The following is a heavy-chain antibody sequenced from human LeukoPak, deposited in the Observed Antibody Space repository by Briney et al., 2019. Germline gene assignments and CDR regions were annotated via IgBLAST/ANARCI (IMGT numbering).Heavy chain of an antibody. CDR1: GFTFSSYS. CDR3: ARARKYQLLITAGKYYYYYMDV. V-gene: IGHV3-21*01. D-gene: IGHD2-2*01. CDR2: ISSSSSYI. Sequence: GGSLRLSCAASGFTFSSYSMNWVRQALGKGLEWVSSISSSSSYIYYADSVKGRFTISRDNAKNSLYLQMNSLRAEDTAVYYCARARKYQLLITAGKYYYYYMDVWGKGTTVTVSS. J-gene: IGHJ6*03.